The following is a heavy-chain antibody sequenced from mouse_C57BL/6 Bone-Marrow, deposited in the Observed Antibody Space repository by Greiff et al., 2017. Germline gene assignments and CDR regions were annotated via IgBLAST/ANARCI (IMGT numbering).Heavy chain of an antibody. Sequence: DVMLVESGEGLVKPGGSLKLSCAASGFTFSSYAMSWVRQTPEKRLEWVAYISSGGDYIYYADTVKGRFTISSDNARNTLYLQMSSLKSEDTAMYYCTREGLGDDGYSGFAYWGQETLVTVSA. V-gene: IGHV5-9-1*02. CDR3: TREGLGDDGYSGFAY. CDR1: GFTFSSYA. J-gene: IGHJ3*01. D-gene: IGHD2-3*01. CDR2: ISSGGDYI.